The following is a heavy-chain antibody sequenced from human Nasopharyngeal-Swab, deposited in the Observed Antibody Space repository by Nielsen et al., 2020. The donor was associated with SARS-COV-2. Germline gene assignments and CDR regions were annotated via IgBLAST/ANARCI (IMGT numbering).Heavy chain of an antibody. D-gene: IGHD2-2*01. CDR3: ARAPYCTTNSCYRPGAGWFDS. CDR1: GFTFSSYW. Sequence: GESLKISCAASGFTFSSYWMSWVRQAPGKGLEWVANIKEDGSENDYVDSVKGRFTISRDNAKNSLYLQMNSLRAEDTAVYYCARAPYCTTNSCYRPGAGWFDSWGQGTLVTVSS. CDR2: IKEDGSEN. V-gene: IGHV3-7*01. J-gene: IGHJ5*01.